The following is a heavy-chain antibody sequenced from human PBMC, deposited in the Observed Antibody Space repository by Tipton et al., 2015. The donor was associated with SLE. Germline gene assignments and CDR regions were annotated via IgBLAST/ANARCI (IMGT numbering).Heavy chain of an antibody. V-gene: IGHV4-39*01. CDR2: IYYSGFT. CDR1: GGSISTTTYY. J-gene: IGHJ4*02. CDR3: ARHGGSGWYGNFDY. D-gene: IGHD6-13*01. Sequence: TLSLTCSVSGGSISTTTYYWGWIRQPPGKGLEWIGSIYYSGFTHYNPSLKRRVTISVDTSKNQFSLKLSSVTAADTAVYYCARHGGSGWYGNFDYWGQGALVNVSS.